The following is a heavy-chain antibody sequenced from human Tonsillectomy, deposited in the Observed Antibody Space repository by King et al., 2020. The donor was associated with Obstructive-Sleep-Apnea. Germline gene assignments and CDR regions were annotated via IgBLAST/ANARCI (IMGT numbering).Heavy chain of an antibody. D-gene: IGHD4-17*01. Sequence: VQLVESGGGVVQPGRSLRLSCAASGFTFRSYGMHWARKAQVKGREWVALIRYDGSNKYYVDSVKGRCTISRDNSKNTLYLQMNSLRAEDTAVYYCAKDVRLRGGVTTSFGFDYWGQGTLVTVSS. CDR2: IRYDGSNK. V-gene: IGHV3-30*02. J-gene: IGHJ4*02. CDR3: AKDVRLRGGVTTSFGFDY. CDR1: GFTFRSYG.